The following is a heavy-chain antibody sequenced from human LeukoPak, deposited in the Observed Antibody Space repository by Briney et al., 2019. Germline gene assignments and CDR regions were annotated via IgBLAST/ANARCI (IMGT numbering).Heavy chain of an antibody. J-gene: IGHJ5*02. CDR3: ARGSKYYYDSSGFPNWFDP. D-gene: IGHD3-22*01. CDR1: GGFVSSGSYY. V-gene: IGHV4-61*01. CDR2: IYYSGST. Sequence: SETLSLTCTVSGGFVSSGSYYWSWIRQPPGTGLEWIGYIYYSGSTNYNPSLKSRVTISVDTSKNQFSLNLSSVTAADTAVYYCARGSKYYYDSSGFPNWFDPWGQGTLVTVSS.